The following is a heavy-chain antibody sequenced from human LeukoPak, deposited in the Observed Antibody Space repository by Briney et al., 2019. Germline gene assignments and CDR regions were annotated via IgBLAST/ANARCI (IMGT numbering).Heavy chain of an antibody. CDR1: GYTFTGYY. D-gene: IGHD1-26*01. V-gene: IGHV1-2*06. CDR3: ARDRYSGSYQPFDY. CDR2: INPNSGGT. J-gene: IGHJ4*02. Sequence: ASVKVSCKASGYTFTGYYMHWVRQAPGQGLEWMGRINPNSGGTNYAQKFQGRVTMTRDTSISTAYMELSRVRSDDTAVYYCARDRYSGSYQPFDYWGQGTLVTVSS.